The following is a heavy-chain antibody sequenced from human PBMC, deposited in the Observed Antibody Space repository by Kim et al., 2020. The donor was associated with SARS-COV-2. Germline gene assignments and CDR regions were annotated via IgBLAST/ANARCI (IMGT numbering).Heavy chain of an antibody. CDR2: IKQDGSEK. J-gene: IGHJ4*02. D-gene: IGHD3-3*01. CDR1: GFTFSSYW. V-gene: IGHV3-7*03. CDR3: ARALPSDFWSGALSYFDY. Sequence: GGSLRLSCAASGFTFSSYWMSWVRQAPGKGLEWVANIKQDGSEKYYVDSVKGRFTISRDNAKNSLYLQMNSLRAEDTAVYYCARALPSDFWSGALSYFDYWGQGTLVTVSS.